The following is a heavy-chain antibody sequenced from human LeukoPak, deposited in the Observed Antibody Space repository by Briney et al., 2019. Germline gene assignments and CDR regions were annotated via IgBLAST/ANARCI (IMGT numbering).Heavy chain of an antibody. V-gene: IGHV1-18*01. Sequence: GESLKISCKGSGYSFTSYGISWVRQAPGQGLEWMGWISAYNGNTNYAQKLQGRVTMTTDTSTSTAYMELRSLRSDDTAVYYCARTGSRDYYYYYYMDVWGKGTTVTISS. CDR2: ISAYNGNT. D-gene: IGHD3-10*01. CDR1: GYSFTSYG. CDR3: ARTGSRDYYYYYYMDV. J-gene: IGHJ6*03.